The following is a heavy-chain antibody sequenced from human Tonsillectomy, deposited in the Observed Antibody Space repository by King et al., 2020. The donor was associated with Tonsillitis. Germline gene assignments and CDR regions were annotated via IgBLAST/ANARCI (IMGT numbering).Heavy chain of an antibody. D-gene: IGHD3-10*01. J-gene: IGHJ2*01. V-gene: IGHV3-53*01. CDR1: GFTVSSNY. CDR2: INSGGTT. Sequence: VQLVESGGGLMQPGGSLRLSCAASGFTVSSNYMSWVRQAPGKGLEWVSVINSGGTTYYGDSVKGRFTISRDNSKNTLFLQMNSLRAEDTAVYYCARSPLSRIRGVLFWYFDLWGRGTLVTVSS. CDR3: ARSPLSRIRGVLFWYFDL.